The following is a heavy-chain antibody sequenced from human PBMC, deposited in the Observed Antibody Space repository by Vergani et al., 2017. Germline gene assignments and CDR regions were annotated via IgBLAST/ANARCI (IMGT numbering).Heavy chain of an antibody. J-gene: IGHJ5*02. D-gene: IGHD1-14*01. CDR3: ARDWRLLYNRFDP. CDR2: TWYDGNNK. CDR1: GFTFSSYG. V-gene: IGHV3-33*01. Sequence: QVHLVESGGGVVQPGRSLRLSCAASGFTFSSYGMHWVRQAPGKGLEWVAVTWYDGNNKQYADSVKGRFTISRDNSKSTMYLQMNSLRDEDTGVYYCARDWRLLYNRFDPWGQGTLVTVYS.